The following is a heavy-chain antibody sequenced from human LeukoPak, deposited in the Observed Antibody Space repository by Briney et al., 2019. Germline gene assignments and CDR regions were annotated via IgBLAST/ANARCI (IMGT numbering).Heavy chain of an antibody. V-gene: IGHV1-18*01. CDR2: ISGYNGNT. Sequence: GASVKVSCKASGYTFTSYGISWVRQAPGQGLEWMGWISGYNGNTKYVQKLQGRVTLTTDTSTSTAYMELRSLRSDDTAVYYCARDPPNRSGGSCYSVDTPLDVWGQGTTVTVSS. CDR3: ARDPPNRSGGSCYSVDTPLDV. D-gene: IGHD2-15*01. CDR1: GYTFTSYG. J-gene: IGHJ6*02.